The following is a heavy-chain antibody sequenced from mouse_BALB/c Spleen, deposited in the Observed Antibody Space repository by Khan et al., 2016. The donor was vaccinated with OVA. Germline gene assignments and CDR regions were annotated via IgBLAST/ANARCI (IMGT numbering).Heavy chain of an antibody. V-gene: IGHV3-2*02. CDR2: ISYSGST. Sequence: EVQLQESGPGLVKPSQSLSLTCTVTGYSITSDYAWNWIRQLPGNILEWMGYISYSGSTNYNPALKSRVSITRDTSNNQFFLQMKSMTTEDTATYYCARDSAGYSDAMDYWGQGTSVTVSS. J-gene: IGHJ4*01. CDR1: GYSITSDYA. D-gene: IGHD6-1*01. CDR3: ARDSAGYSDAMDY.